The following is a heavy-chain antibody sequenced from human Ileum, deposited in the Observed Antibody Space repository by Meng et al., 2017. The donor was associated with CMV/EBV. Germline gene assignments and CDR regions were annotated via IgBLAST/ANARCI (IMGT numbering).Heavy chain of an antibody. J-gene: IGHJ4*02. D-gene: IGHD3-10*01. V-gene: IGHV1-3*01. CDR3: ARGANGNYLYYFDY. CDR1: ENIFRKIG. Sequence: QVQLVQSGADVKKPGASVQVSCKAAENIFRKIGIHWVRQAPGQRLEWMGSINGGNGDTKFLQKFQGRVTITRDTSASTAYMELSSLRSEDTAVYYCARGANGNYLYYFDYWGQGTLVTVSS. CDR2: INGGNGDT.